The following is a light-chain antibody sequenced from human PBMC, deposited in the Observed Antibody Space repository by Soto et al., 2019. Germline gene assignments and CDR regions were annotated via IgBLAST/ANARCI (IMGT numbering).Light chain of an antibody. J-gene: IGKJ5*01. CDR2: AAS. CDR1: QGISSY. Sequence: DIQLTQWPSFVSACVGERVTITCRTCQGISSYLDWYQQIPGKAANLLIYAASTLQSGVPSRFSGSGSGTEFTLTISSLQPEDFATYYCHQLNSYPHTFGQGTRLEIK. CDR3: HQLNSYPHT. V-gene: IGKV1-9*01.